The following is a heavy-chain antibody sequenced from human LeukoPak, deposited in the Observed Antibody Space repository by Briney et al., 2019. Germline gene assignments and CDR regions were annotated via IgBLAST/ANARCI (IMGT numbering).Heavy chain of an antibody. CDR2: IYYSGST. Sequence: SETLSLTCTVSGGSISSYYWSWIRQPPGKGLEWIGYIYYSGSTNYNPSLKSRDTISVDTSKNQFSLKLSSVTAADTAVYYCASVSSSSHLEYFQHWGQSTLVTVSS. J-gene: IGHJ1*01. V-gene: IGHV4-59*01. CDR3: ASVSSSSHLEYFQH. D-gene: IGHD6-6*01. CDR1: GGSISSYY.